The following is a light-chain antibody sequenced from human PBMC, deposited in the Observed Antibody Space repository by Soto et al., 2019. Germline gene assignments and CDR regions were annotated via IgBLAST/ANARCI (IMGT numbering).Light chain of an antibody. J-gene: IGKJ3*01. CDR1: QSVLYSSNNKNY. Sequence: DIVMTQSPDSLAVSLGERATINCKSSQSVLYSSNNKNYLAWYQQKPGQPPKLLIYWASPRESGVPDRFSGSGSGTDFTLTISSLQAEDVAVYYCQQYYSVPFSFGPGTKVDIK. CDR2: WAS. V-gene: IGKV4-1*01. CDR3: QQYYSVPFS.